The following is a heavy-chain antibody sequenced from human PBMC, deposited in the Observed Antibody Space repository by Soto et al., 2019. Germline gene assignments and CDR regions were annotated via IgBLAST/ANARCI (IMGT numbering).Heavy chain of an antibody. CDR2: INPNSGGT. CDR1: GYTFTGYY. D-gene: IGHD5-12*01. V-gene: IGHV1-2*02. CDR3: ARFGIVATTYPFDY. Sequence: ASVKVSCKASGYTFTGYYMHWVRQAPGQGLEWMGWINPNSGGTNYAQKFQGRVTMTRDTSISTAYMELSRLRSDDTAAYYCARFGIVATTYPFDYWGQGTLVTVSS. J-gene: IGHJ4*02.